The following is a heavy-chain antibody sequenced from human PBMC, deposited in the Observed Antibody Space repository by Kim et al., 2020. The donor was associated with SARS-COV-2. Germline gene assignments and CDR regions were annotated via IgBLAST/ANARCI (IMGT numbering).Heavy chain of an antibody. J-gene: IGHJ4*02. V-gene: IGHV3-30*04. D-gene: IGHD3-3*01. CDR2: ISSDGSDK. CDR3: ASLDFWSGFDY. CDR1: GFTFSSYT. Sequence: GGSLRLSCAASGFTFSSYTMHWVRQAPGRGLEWVARISSDGSDKFYTDSVKGRFTISRDNSKNTLYLQMNSLRAEDTAVYFCASLDFWSGFDYWGQGTLVTVSS.